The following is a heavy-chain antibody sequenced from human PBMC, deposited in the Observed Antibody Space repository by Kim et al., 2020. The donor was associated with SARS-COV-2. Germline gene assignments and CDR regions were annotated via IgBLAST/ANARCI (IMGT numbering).Heavy chain of an antibody. V-gene: IGHV5-51*01. CDR1: GYSFTDYW. CDR2: IYPGDSHT. CDR3: ARQRRSFDSSGYALDI. D-gene: IGHD3-22*01. J-gene: IGHJ3*02. Sequence: GESLKISCKGSGYSFTDYWINWVRQMPGKGLEWMGIIYPGDSHTRYSPSFQGQVTISADKSISTAYLQWSSLKASDTAIYYCARQRRSFDSSGYALDIWGQGTMLSVSS.